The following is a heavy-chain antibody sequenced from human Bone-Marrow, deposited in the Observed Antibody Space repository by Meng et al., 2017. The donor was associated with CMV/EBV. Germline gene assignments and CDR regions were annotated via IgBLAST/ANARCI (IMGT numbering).Heavy chain of an antibody. CDR1: GYTFAGYF. V-gene: IGHV1-2*02. D-gene: IGHD3-10*01. J-gene: IGHJ4*02. CDR2: INPTSGDT. CDR3: ARDLCGSGSYCFAY. Sequence: ASVKVSCKASGYTFAGYFIHWVRQAPGQGLEWMGWINPTSGDTNSAQKFQGRVTMTRDTSIGTAYMELSSLRSDDTAVYYCARDLCGSGSYCFAYWGQGKRVNGSS.